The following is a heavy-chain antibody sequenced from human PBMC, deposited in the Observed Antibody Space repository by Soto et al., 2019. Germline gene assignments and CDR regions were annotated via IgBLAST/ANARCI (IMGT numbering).Heavy chain of an antibody. V-gene: IGHV3-21*01. CDR2: ISSSSSYI. CDR3: ARVGPTGGMDV. Sequence: GGSLRLSCAASGFTFSSYSMNWVRQAPGKGLEWVSSISSSSSYIYYADSVKGRFTISRDNAKNSLYPQMNSLRAEDTAVYYCARVGPTGGMDVWGQGTTVTVSS. D-gene: IGHD1-26*01. CDR1: GFTFSSYS. J-gene: IGHJ6*02.